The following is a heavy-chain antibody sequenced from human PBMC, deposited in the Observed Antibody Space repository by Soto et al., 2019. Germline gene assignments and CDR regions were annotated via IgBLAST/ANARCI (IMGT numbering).Heavy chain of an antibody. V-gene: IGHV3-21*01. CDR3: AREPPRYGYDSSGYYYFFDY. D-gene: IGHD3-22*01. Sequence: PGGSLRLSCAASGFTFSSYSMNWVRQAPGKGLEWVSSISSSSSYIYYADSVKGRFTISRDNAKNSLYLQMNSLRAEDTAVYYCAREPPRYGYDSSGYYYFFDYWGQGTLVTVSS. CDR1: GFTFSSYS. J-gene: IGHJ4*02. CDR2: ISSSSSYI.